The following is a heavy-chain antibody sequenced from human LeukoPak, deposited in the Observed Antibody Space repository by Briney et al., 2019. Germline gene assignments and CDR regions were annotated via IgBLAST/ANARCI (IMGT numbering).Heavy chain of an antibody. CDR2: INHSGST. D-gene: IGHD4-23*01. V-gene: IGHV4-34*01. J-gene: IGHJ4*02. Sequence: SETLSLTCAVYGGSFSGYYWSWIRQPPGKGLEWIGEINHSGSTNYNPSLKSRVTISVDTSKNQFSLKLSSVTAADTAVYYCASADYGGKPVYFDYWGQGTLVTVSS. CDR3: ASADYGGKPVYFDY. CDR1: GGSFSGYY.